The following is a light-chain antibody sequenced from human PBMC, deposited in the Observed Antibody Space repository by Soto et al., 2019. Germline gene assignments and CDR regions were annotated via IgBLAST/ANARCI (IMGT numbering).Light chain of an antibody. CDR1: SSDVGGYNY. V-gene: IGLV2-14*01. CDR3: SSYTSSSRYV. Sequence: VLTQPASVSGSPGQSITISCTGTSSDVGGYNYVSWYQQHPGKAPKLMIYEVSNRPSGVSNRFSGSKSGNTASLTISGLQAEDEADYYCSSYTSSSRYVFGTGTKVTVL. J-gene: IGLJ1*01. CDR2: EVS.